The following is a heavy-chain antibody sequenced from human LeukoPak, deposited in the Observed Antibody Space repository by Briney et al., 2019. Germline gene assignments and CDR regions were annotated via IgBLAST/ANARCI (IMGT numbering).Heavy chain of an antibody. Sequence: GGSLRLSCAASGSTFSSDAMSWVRQAPGKGLEWVSTISGGGGTTYYSDSVKGRFTISRDNSKNTLFLQMNSLRAEDTAVYYCAKASTFGELNRPFDYWGQGTLVTVSS. CDR1: GSTFSSDA. CDR3: AKASTFGELNRPFDY. CDR2: ISGGGGTT. D-gene: IGHD3-10*01. J-gene: IGHJ4*02. V-gene: IGHV3-23*01.